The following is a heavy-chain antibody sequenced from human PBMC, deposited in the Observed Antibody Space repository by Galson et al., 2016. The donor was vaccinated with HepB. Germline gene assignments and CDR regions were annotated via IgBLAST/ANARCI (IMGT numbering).Heavy chain of an antibody. CDR3: ARDWFLTDYDFWSGYGY. J-gene: IGHJ4*02. Sequence: SLRLSCAASGFIFSSYWMSWVRQAPGKGLEWVANIKQDGSEKYYVDSVKGRFTISRDNAKNSLYLQMNSLRAEDTAVYYCARDWFLTDYDFWSGYGYWGQGTLVTVSS. V-gene: IGHV3-7*01. CDR2: IKQDGSEK. D-gene: IGHD3-3*01. CDR1: GFIFSSYW.